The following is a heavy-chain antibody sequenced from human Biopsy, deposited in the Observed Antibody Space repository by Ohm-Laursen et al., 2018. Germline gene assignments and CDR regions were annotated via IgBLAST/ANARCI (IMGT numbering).Heavy chain of an antibody. CDR1: SVSINGGRYY. CDR3: ARLGSGDYFPTFFDF. Sequence: TLSLTCTVSSVSINGGRYYWNWIRHHPGKGLEWIGNIFYSANTYYNPSLKSRVTISVDTSKNQFSLKLSSVTAADTAVYYCARLGSGDYFPTFFDFWGQGALVTASS. CDR2: IFYSANT. D-gene: IGHD5-12*01. V-gene: IGHV4-31*02. J-gene: IGHJ4*02.